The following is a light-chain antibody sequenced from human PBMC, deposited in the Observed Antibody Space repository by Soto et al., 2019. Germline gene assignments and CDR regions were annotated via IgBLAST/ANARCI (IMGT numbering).Light chain of an antibody. CDR2: EVS. J-gene: IGLJ2*01. CDR3: CSYAGSSTVV. Sequence: QSALTQPASVSGSPGQSITISCTGTRTDVGGYNFVSWYQQHPGKAPKLIIYEVSNRPSGVSNRFSGSKSDNTASLTISGLQAEDEADYYCCSYAGSSTVVFGGGTKLTVL. V-gene: IGLV2-14*01. CDR1: RTDVGGYNF.